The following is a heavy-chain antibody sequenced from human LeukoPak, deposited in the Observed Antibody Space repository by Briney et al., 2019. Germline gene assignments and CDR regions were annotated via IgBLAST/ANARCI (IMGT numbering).Heavy chain of an antibody. CDR1: GGSISSYY. V-gene: IGHV4-59*08. D-gene: IGHD3-22*01. CDR3: ARHSAGGGYYSSGAFDI. Sequence: SETLSLTCTVSGGSISSYYWSWIRQPPGKGLEWIGYIYYSGSTNYNPSLKSRVTISVDTSKNQFSLKLSSVTAADTAVYYCARHSAGGGYYSSGAFDIWGQGTMVTVSS. J-gene: IGHJ3*02. CDR2: IYYSGST.